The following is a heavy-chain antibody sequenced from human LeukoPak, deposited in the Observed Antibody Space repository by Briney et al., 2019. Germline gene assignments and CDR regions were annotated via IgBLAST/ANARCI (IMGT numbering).Heavy chain of an antibody. V-gene: IGHV3-21*01. Sequence: GGSLRLSCAASGFTFTTYSMNWVRQAPGKGLEWVSSISVNSDYIYYGDSMKGRFTVSRDNAKNSLYLQMNSLTAEDTAVYYCARVHCSGDGCYQRNDGLEIWGQGTMVTVSS. D-gene: IGHD2-15*01. J-gene: IGHJ3*02. CDR2: ISVNSDYI. CDR3: ARVHCSGDGCYQRNDGLEI. CDR1: GFTFTTYS.